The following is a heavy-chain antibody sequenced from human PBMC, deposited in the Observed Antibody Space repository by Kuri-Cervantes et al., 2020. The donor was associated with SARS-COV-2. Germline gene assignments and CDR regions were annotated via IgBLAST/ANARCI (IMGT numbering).Heavy chain of an antibody. Sequence: ASVKVSCKASGYTFTSYGISWVRQAPGQGLEWMGWISAYNGNTNYAQKLQGRVTMTTDTSTSTAYMELRSLRSDDTAVYYCARDLHCSSTSCYSPWFDPWGQGTLVTVSS. CDR1: GYTFTSYG. J-gene: IGHJ5*02. V-gene: IGHV1-18*04. CDR2: ISAYNGNT. D-gene: IGHD2-2*01. CDR3: ARDLHCSSTSCYSPWFDP.